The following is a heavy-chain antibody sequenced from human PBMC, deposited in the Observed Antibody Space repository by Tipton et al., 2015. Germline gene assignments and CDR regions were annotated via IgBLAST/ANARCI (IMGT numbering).Heavy chain of an antibody. CDR3: ATLGNSYFEY. Sequence: QLVQSGAELKKPGESLKISCEGSGYNFNTYWIGWLRQMPGKGLEWMGIIYPGDSDTRYSPSFQGQVAISVDKSIRTAYRQWSGLKASDTGIYYCATLGNSYFEYLGQGTLVTVSS. CDR2: IYPGDSDT. J-gene: IGHJ4*02. D-gene: IGHD4-23*01. CDR1: GYNFNTYW. V-gene: IGHV5-51*03.